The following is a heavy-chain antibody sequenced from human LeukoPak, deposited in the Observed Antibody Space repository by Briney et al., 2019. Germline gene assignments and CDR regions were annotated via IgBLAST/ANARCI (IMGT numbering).Heavy chain of an antibody. V-gene: IGHV4-39*01. CDR1: GGSISSSSYY. CDR2: IYYSGSI. J-gene: IGHJ3*02. CDR3: ARPLYRVAAFDI. D-gene: IGHD3-16*01. Sequence: PSETLSLTCTVSGGSISSSSYYWGWIRQPPGKGLEWIGSIYYSGSIYYNPSLKSRVTISVDTSKNQFSLKLSSVTAADTAVYYCARPLYRVAAFDIWGQGTMVTVSS.